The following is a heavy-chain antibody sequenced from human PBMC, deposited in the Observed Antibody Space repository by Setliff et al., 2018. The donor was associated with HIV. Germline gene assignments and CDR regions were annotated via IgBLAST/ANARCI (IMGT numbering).Heavy chain of an antibody. Sequence: ASVKVSCKTSGYSFSNYFIHWVRQAPGQGLEWMGMIKPGTPNIAQKFLRRVTMTGDTSTSTVYMELRSLRSEDTAVYYCARVQTVIPPWEECFDPWGQGTLVTVSS. D-gene: IGHD3-16*02. CDR2: IKPGTP. J-gene: IGHJ5*02. V-gene: IGHV1-46*01. CDR3: ARVQTVIPPWEECFDP. CDR1: GYSFSNYF.